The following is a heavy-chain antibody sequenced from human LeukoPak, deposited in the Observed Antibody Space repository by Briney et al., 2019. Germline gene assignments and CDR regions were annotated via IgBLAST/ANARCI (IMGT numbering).Heavy chain of an antibody. J-gene: IGHJ1*01. CDR3: ASLYYDILTGYSEYFQH. CDR2: ISYDGSNK. V-gene: IGHV3-30*14. CDR1: GFTFSSYA. Sequence: GRSLRLSCAASGFTFSSYAMHWVRQAPGKGLEWVAVISYDGSNKYYADSVKGRFTISRDNSKNTLYLQMNSLRAEDTAVYYCASLYYDILTGYSEYFQHWGQGTLVTVSS. D-gene: IGHD3-9*01.